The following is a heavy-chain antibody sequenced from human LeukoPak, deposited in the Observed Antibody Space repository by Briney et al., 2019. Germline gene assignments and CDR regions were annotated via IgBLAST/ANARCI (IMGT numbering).Heavy chain of an antibody. CDR2: ISYDGSNK. D-gene: IGHD1-20*01. CDR1: GFTFSSYG. Sequence: GGSLRLSCAASGFTFSSYGMHWVRQAPGKGLEWVAVISYDGSNKYYADSVKGRFTISRDNSKNTLYLQMNSLRAEDTAVYYCAKTLRITGTTYSTYYFDYWGQGTLVTVSS. J-gene: IGHJ4*02. V-gene: IGHV3-30*18. CDR3: AKTLRITGTTYSTYYFDY.